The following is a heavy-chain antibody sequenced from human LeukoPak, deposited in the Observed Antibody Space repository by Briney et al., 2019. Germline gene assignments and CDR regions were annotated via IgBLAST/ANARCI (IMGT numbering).Heavy chain of an antibody. Sequence: SETLSLTCAVYGGSFSGYYWSWIRQPPGKGLEWIGEINHSGSTNYNPSLKSRVTISVDTSKNQFSLKLSSVTAADTAVYYCARQYYYDSSGYCDYWGQGTLVTVSS. D-gene: IGHD3-22*01. J-gene: IGHJ4*02. V-gene: IGHV4-34*01. CDR2: INHSGST. CDR3: ARQYYYDSSGYCDY. CDR1: GGSFSGYY.